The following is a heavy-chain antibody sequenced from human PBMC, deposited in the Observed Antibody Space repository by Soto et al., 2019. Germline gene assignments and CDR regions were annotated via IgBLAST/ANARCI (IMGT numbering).Heavy chain of an antibody. D-gene: IGHD1-20*01. Sequence: SETLSLTCTVSGCSVNSGGYYWNWIRQLPGKGLEWIGYISYSGSTYYNPSLKSRVTITVDTSKNQFSLKLSSVTAADTAVYYCARDRVVNGNRTPDGFDPWGQGTLVTVSS. J-gene: IGHJ5*02. V-gene: IGHV4-31*03. CDR3: ARDRVVNGNRTPDGFDP. CDR2: ISYSGST. CDR1: GCSVNSGGYY.